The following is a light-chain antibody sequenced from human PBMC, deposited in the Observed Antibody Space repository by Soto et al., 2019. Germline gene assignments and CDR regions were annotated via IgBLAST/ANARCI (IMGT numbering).Light chain of an antibody. CDR3: SSFAGNNNLV. J-gene: IGLJ2*01. Sequence: QSALTQPPSASGSPGQSVTISCTGTSSDVGGYNYVSWYQQHPGKAPKLMISEVSKRPSGVPDRFSGSKSGNTASLTVSGLQAEDEAGYYCSSFAGNNNLVFGGGTKVTV. CDR2: EVS. V-gene: IGLV2-8*01. CDR1: SSDVGGYNY.